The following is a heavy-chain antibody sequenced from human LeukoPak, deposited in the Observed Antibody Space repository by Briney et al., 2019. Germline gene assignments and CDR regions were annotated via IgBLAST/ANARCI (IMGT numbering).Heavy chain of an antibody. Sequence: WASVKVSCKASGYTFTTYGISWVRQAPGQGLEWVGWTSADSGNTNYEQELQGRVTMTADTSTSTAYMELRSLRSDDTAVYYCARDRKWPPPTYYFYGMDVWGQGTTVTVSS. D-gene: IGHD5-12*01. CDR3: ARDRKWPPPTYYFYGMDV. CDR2: TSADSGNT. CDR1: GYTFTTYG. J-gene: IGHJ6*02. V-gene: IGHV1-18*01.